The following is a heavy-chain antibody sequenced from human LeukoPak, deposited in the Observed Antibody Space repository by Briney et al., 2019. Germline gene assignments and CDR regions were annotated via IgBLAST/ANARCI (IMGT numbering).Heavy chain of an antibody. CDR2: IYYSGGT. J-gene: IGHJ4*02. D-gene: IGHD3-16*01. CDR1: GGSISSGDYY. V-gene: IGHV4-30-4*01. Sequence: PSETLSLTCTVSGGSISSGDYYWSWIRQPPGKGLEWIGYIYYSGGTYYNPSLKSRVTVSVDTSKNQFSLKLSSVTAANTAVYYCVQSDYRLPYYFDCWGQGTLVTVSS. CDR3: VQSDYRLPYYFDC.